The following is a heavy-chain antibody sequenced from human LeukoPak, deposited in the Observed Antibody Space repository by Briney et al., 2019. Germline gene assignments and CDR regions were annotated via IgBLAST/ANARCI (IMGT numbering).Heavy chain of an antibody. J-gene: IGHJ4*02. CDR3: ARGDHYDSWSDYYTQTGYYFDF. V-gene: IGHV4-34*01. D-gene: IGHD3-3*01. CDR2: INPTGGT. Sequence: PSETLSLTCAVHGGTFSAYYWTWIRQPPGKGLEWVGEINPTGGTNYNPSLKSRVTMSIDTSKNHFSLNLTSVIAADTAVYYCARGDHYDSWSDYYTQTGYYFDFWGREPWSASPQ. CDR1: GGTFSAYY.